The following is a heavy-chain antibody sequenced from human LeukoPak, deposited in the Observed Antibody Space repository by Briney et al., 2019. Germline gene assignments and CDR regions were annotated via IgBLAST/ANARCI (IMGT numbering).Heavy chain of an antibody. CDR3: ARPWVFVAGTREYAFDI. J-gene: IGHJ3*02. D-gene: IGHD6-19*01. CDR2: IKQDGSDK. V-gene: IGHV3-7*01. Sequence: GGSLRLSCAASGFTFSSYRMSWVRQAPGKGLEWVANIKQDGSDKYYVDSVKGRFTISRDNAKNSLYLQMNSLRAEDTAVYYCARPWVFVAGTREYAFDIWGQGTMVTVSS. CDR1: GFTFSSYR.